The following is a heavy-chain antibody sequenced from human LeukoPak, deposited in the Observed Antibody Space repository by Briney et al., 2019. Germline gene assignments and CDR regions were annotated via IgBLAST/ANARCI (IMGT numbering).Heavy chain of an antibody. D-gene: IGHD6-13*01. Sequence: PGGSLILSCAASGFTFSSYAMNWVRQAPGKGLEWVSGISGSGGSTYYADSVKGRFTISRDNSKNTLYLQMNSLRAEDTAVYFCARDMGRAWYGPPDYWGQGTLVTVSS. V-gene: IGHV3-23*01. J-gene: IGHJ4*02. CDR1: GFTFSSYA. CDR2: ISGSGGST. CDR3: ARDMGRAWYGPPDY.